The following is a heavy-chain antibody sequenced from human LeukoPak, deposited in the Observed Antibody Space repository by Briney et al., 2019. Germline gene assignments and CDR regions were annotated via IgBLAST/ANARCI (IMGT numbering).Heavy chain of an antibody. J-gene: IGHJ4*02. CDR2: ITASGTDT. V-gene: IGHV3-23*01. CDR3: AKDLLVGATGDY. D-gene: IGHD1-26*01. CDR1: GFSVSTYP. Sequence: QTGGSLRLSCTASGFSVSTYPMAWVRQAPGKGLQWVSTITASGTDTFYADSVKGRFTISRDNSKNTLYLQMNSLSAEDTAVYYCAKDLLVGATGDYWGQGTLVTVSS.